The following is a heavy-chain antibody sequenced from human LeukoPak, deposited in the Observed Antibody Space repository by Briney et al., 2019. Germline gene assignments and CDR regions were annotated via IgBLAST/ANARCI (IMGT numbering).Heavy chain of an antibody. CDR3: ARVVATTYYYYGMDV. J-gene: IGHJ6*02. D-gene: IGHD5-12*01. V-gene: IGHV4-59*01. Sequence: SETLSLTCTVSGGSISSYYWSWIRQPPGKGLEWIGYIYYSGSTNYNPSLKSRVTIPVDTSKNQFSLKLSSVTAADTAVYYCARVVATTYYYYGMDVWGQGTTVTVSS. CDR2: IYYSGST. CDR1: GGSISSYY.